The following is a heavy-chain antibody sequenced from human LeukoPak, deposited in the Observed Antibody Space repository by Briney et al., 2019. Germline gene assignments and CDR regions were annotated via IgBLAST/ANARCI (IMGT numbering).Heavy chain of an antibody. D-gene: IGHD3-3*01. V-gene: IGHV3-48*01. Sequence: GGSLRLSCAASGFTFSSYAMNWVRQAPGKVPEWVSYIDARSGITYYADSVQGRFTISRDNAQESVFLQMNSLRADDTAVYYCARTYDFGRGPPGDAFNNWGPGTLVTVSS. J-gene: IGHJ3*02. CDR3: ARTYDFGRGPPGDAFNN. CDR1: GFTFSSYA. CDR2: IDARSGIT.